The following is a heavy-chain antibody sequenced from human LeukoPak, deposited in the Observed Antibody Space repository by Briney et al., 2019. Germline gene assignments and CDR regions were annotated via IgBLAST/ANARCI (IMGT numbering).Heavy chain of an antibody. Sequence: PGESLKISCKGSGYSFTSYWIGWVRQMPGKGLEWMGIIYPGDSDTRYSPSFQGQVTISADKSISTAYLQWSSLKASDTAMYYCARLMGYYGSGREWFDPWGQGTLVTVSS. CDR3: ARLMGYYGSGREWFDP. V-gene: IGHV5-51*01. J-gene: IGHJ5*02. CDR2: IYPGDSDT. CDR1: GYSFTSYW. D-gene: IGHD3-10*01.